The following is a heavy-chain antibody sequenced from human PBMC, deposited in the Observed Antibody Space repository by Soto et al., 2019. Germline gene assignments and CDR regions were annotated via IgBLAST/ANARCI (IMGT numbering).Heavy chain of an antibody. CDR3: AVPAAGDVDY. Sequence: SETLSLTCAVSGASISTNNWWSWVRQPPGKGLEWIGEVYHSGSTNCNPSLKSRVTISIDKSKNQFSLRLTSMTAADTAVYYCAVPAAGDVDYCSQGTLVTVSS. J-gene: IGHJ4*02. CDR2: VYHSGST. V-gene: IGHV4-4*02. CDR1: GASISTNNW. D-gene: IGHD6-13*01.